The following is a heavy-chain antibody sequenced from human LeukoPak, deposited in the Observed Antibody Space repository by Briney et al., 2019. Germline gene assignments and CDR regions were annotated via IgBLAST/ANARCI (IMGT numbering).Heavy chain of an antibody. Sequence: SETLSLTCAVYGGSFSGYYWSWIRQPPGRGLEWIGEINHSGSTNYNPSLKSRVTISVDTSKNQFSLKLSSVTAADTAVYYCARVSSSGYYFDYWGQGTLVTVSS. CDR1: GGSFSGYY. CDR2: INHSGST. D-gene: IGHD6-19*01. CDR3: ARVSSSGYYFDY. J-gene: IGHJ4*02. V-gene: IGHV4-34*01.